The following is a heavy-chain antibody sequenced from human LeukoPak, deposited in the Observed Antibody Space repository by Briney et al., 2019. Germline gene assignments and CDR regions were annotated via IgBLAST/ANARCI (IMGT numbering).Heavy chain of an antibody. V-gene: IGHV4-61*02. J-gene: IGHJ6*03. CDR2: IYTSGGT. D-gene: IGHD3-10*01. CDR3: AREGRDYYYYYIYV. CDR1: GGSISSGSDY. Sequence: SQTLSLTCTVSGGSISSGSDYLCWIRQPAGKGLEWIGRIYTSGGTNYNPSLESRVTISVDTSKNQFSLKLSSVTAADTAIYYCAREGRDYYYYYIYVWGKGTTVTVSS.